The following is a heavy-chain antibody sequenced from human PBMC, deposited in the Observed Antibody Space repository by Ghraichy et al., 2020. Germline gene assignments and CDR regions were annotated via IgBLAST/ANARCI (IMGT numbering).Heavy chain of an antibody. CDR3: AKDDGVTYCGGDCYGGTN. CDR1: GFTFSSYA. V-gene: IGHV3-23*01. CDR2: ISGSGGST. Sequence: GGSLRLSCAASGFTFSSYAMSWVRQAPGKGLEWVSAISGSGGSTYYADSVKGRFTISRDNSKNTLYLQMNSLRAEDTAVYYCAKDDGVTYCGGDCYGGTNWGQGTLVTVSS. D-gene: IGHD2-21*02. J-gene: IGHJ4*02.